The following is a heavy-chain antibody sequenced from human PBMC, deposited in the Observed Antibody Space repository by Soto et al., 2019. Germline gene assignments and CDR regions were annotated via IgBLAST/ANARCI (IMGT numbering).Heavy chain of an antibody. J-gene: IGHJ6*02. D-gene: IGHD3-22*01. CDR1: GYSFTSYW. CDR3: ARRRRFDYYDSSGYSYYYYYGMDV. CDR2: IYPGDSDT. V-gene: IGHV5-51*01. Sequence: PGESLKISCKGSGYSFTSYWIGWVRQMPGKGLEWMGIIYPGDSDTRYSPSFQGQVIISADKSISTAYLQWSSLKASDTAMYYCARRRRFDYYDSSGYSYYYYYGMDVWGQGTTVTVSS.